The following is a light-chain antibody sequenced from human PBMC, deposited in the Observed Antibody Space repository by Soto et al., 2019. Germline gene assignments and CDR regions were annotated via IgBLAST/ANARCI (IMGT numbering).Light chain of an antibody. J-gene: IGLJ1*01. CDR3: CSYAGSSTPYV. CDR1: SSDVGSYNL. Sequence: QSALTQPASVSGSPGQSITISCTGTSSDVGSYNLVSWYQQHPGKAPKLMIYEVSKRPSGVSNRFSGSKSGNTASLTISGLQAEDEADYYCCSYAGSSTPYVFGTETKVTV. CDR2: EVS. V-gene: IGLV2-23*02.